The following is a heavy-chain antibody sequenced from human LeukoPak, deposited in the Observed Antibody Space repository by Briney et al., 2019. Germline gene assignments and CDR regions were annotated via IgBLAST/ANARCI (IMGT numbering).Heavy chain of an antibody. CDR3: AREDPSAGLGYFDH. CDR1: GFTVSSNY. Sequence: GGSLRLSCVVSGFTVSSNYMSWVRQAPGKGLEWVSVIYAGGSTYYADYVKGRFAISRDNSKNTLYLQMNSLRAEDTAVYYCAREDPSAGLGYFDHWGQGTLVTVSS. J-gene: IGHJ4*02. D-gene: IGHD3-16*01. V-gene: IGHV3-53*01. CDR2: IYAGGST.